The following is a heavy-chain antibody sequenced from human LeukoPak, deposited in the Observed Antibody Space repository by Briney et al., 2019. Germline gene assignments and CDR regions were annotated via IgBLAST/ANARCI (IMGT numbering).Heavy chain of an antibody. D-gene: IGHD1-26*01. CDR1: GGSFSGYY. Sequence: SSETLSLTCAVYGGSFSGYYWSWIRQPPGKGLEWIGEINHSGSTNYNPPLKSRVTISVDTSKNQFSLKLSSVTAADTAVYYCARGGWELQYYFDYWGQGTLVTVSS. CDR2: INHSGST. J-gene: IGHJ4*02. V-gene: IGHV4-34*01. CDR3: ARGGWELQYYFDY.